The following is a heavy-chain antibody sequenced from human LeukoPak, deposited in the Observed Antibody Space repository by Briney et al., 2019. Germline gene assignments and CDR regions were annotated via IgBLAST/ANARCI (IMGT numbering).Heavy chain of an antibody. CDR2: IYYSGST. J-gene: IGHJ5*02. Sequence: SETLSLTCTVSGGSISSGDYYWSWIRQPPGKGLEWIGYIYYSGSTYYNPSLKSRVTISVDTSKNQFSLKLSSVTAADTAVYYCASHIGRYYDGDWFDPWGQGTLVTVSS. V-gene: IGHV4-30-4*08. CDR1: GGSISSGDYY. D-gene: IGHD1-26*01. CDR3: ASHIGRYYDGDWFDP.